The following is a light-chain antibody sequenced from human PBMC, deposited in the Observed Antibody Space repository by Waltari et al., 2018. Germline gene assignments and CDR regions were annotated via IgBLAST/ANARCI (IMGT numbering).Light chain of an antibody. CDR3: SSYTNIITYV. J-gene: IGLJ1*01. CDR1: SSDVDNYNL. CDR2: GVS. Sequence: QSALTQPAAVSGSPGQSITISCTRPSSDVDNYNLVAWYQQHPGKAPKLMIYGVSKRPSGVSDRFSGSKSGNTASLTISGLQAEDEADYYCSSYTNIITYVFGTGTKVTVL. V-gene: IGLV2-14*02.